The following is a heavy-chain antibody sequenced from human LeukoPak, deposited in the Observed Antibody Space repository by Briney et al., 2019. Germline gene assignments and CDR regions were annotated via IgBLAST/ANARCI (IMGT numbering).Heavy chain of an antibody. J-gene: IGHJ4*02. Sequence: GGSLRLSCAASGFTFSSYSMNWVRQAPGKGLEWVSSISSSSSYKYYADSVKGRFTISRDNAKNSLYLQMNSLRAEDTAVYYCARESGGSFIDYWGQGTLVTVSS. V-gene: IGHV3-21*01. D-gene: IGHD2-15*01. CDR2: ISSSSSYK. CDR1: GFTFSSYS. CDR3: ARESGGSFIDY.